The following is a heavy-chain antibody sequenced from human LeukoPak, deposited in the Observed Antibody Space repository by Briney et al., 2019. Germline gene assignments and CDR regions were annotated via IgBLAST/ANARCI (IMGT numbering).Heavy chain of an antibody. CDR1: GFTFNNAW. Sequence: GGSLRLSCVASGFTFNNAWMSWVRQAPGKGLEWVGRIKSKTDGGTTDYAAPVKGRFTISSADSKNTLYLEMNSLKAEDTAVYYCTTHSGYDYLSDYWGQGTLVTVSS. J-gene: IGHJ4*02. V-gene: IGHV3-15*01. D-gene: IGHD5-12*01. CDR2: IKSKTDGGTT. CDR3: TTHSGYDYLSDY.